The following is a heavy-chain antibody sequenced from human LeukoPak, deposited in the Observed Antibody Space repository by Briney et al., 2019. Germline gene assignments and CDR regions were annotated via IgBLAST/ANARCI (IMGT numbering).Heavy chain of an antibody. CDR3: ARYSNYGDYYYYYMDV. J-gene: IGHJ6*03. D-gene: IGHD4-11*01. Sequence: SETLSLTCTVSGGSISSYYWSWIRQPPGKGLEWIGYIYYSGSANYNPSLKSRVTISVDTSKNQFSLKLSSVTAADTAVYYCARYSNYGDYYYYYMDVWGKGTTVTVSS. CDR1: GGSISSYY. V-gene: IGHV4-59*01. CDR2: IYYSGSA.